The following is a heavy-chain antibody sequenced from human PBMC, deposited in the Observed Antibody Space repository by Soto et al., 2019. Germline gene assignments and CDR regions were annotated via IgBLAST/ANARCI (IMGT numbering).Heavy chain of an antibody. J-gene: IGHJ4*02. CDR3: ARLGRGVIIVFDY. V-gene: IGHV5-51*01. D-gene: IGHD3-10*01. CDR2: IYPGDSDT. Sequence: PGESLTISCQGSGYSFSSYWIGWLRQMPGKGLEWMGIIYPGDSDTRYSPSFQGQVTISADKSISTAYLQWSSLKASDTAMYYCARLGRGVIIVFDYWGQGTLVTVSS. CDR1: GYSFSSYW.